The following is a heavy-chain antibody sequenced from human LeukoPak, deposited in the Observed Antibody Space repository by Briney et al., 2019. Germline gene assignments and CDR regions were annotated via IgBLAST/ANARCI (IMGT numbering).Heavy chain of an antibody. D-gene: IGHD6-19*01. J-gene: IGHJ4*02. CDR1: GGSFSGYY. CDR3: VAVAATYYFDY. V-gene: IGHV4-34*01. Sequence: PSETLSLTCAVYGGSFSGYYWSWIRQPPGKGLEWNGEINHSGSTNYNPSLKSRVTISVDTSKNQFSLKLSSVTAADTAVYYAVAVAATYYFDYWGQGTLVTVSS. CDR2: INHSGST.